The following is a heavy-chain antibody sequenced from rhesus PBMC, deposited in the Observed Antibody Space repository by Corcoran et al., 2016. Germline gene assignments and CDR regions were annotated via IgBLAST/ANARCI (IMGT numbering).Heavy chain of an antibody. V-gene: IGHV3-8*01. CDR1: GFPFSGFY. CDR2: IGHDGKGT. D-gene: IGHD6-37*01. J-gene: IGHJ4*01. CDR3: VKEVAERGYFDY. Sequence: EVQLVESGGGLVQPGGSLRLSCRGSGFPFSGFYIYWVRQAPGKGLEWVSTIGHDGKGTWYTDSVKGRFTISKENAKNTLYLQMDSLRIEDTAVYYCVKEVAERGYFDYWGQGVLVTVSS.